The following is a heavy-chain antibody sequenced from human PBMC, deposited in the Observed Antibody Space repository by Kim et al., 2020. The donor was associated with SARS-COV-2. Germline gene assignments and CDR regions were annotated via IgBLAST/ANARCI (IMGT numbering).Heavy chain of an antibody. V-gene: IGHV1-3*01. CDR3: ARDRLTTVTTVPSDY. Sequence: VKVSCKASGYTFTGYVIHWVRQAPGQRLEWMGWINPGNGDTKYSQNFQGRVTITRDTSATTAYMELSSLRSEDTAIYYCARDRLTTVTTVPSDYWGQGALVTVSS. D-gene: IGHD4-17*01. CDR1: GYTFTGYV. CDR2: INPGNGDT. J-gene: IGHJ4*02.